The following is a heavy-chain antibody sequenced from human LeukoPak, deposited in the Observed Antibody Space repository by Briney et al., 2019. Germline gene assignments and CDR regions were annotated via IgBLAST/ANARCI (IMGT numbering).Heavy chain of an antibody. D-gene: IGHD1-26*01. CDR2: INLNSGGT. Sequence: ASVKVSCKASGYTLTGYYMHGVRPAPGQGVAWMGWINLNSGGTNFQQTFQDRVNNTSEQSLHTAYMELSRLRSDDTAVYYCASNSGSYYSYMDVWGKGTTVTVSS. CDR3: ASNSGSYYSYMDV. CDR1: GYTLTGYY. J-gene: IGHJ6*03. V-gene: IGHV1-2*02.